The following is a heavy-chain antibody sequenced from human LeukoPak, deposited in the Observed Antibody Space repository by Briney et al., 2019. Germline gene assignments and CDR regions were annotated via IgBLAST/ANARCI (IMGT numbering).Heavy chain of an antibody. CDR2: ISGSGGST. CDR1: GFTFSNYA. CDR3: AKGALVVTTVTTTDY. J-gene: IGHJ4*02. V-gene: IGHV3-23*01. Sequence: GGSLRLSCAASGFTFSNYAMSWVRQAPGKGLEWVSVISGSGGSTYYADSVKGRFTISRDNSKNTLYLQMNSLTAEDTAVYYCAKGALVVTTVTTTDYWGQGTLVTVSS. D-gene: IGHD4-11*01.